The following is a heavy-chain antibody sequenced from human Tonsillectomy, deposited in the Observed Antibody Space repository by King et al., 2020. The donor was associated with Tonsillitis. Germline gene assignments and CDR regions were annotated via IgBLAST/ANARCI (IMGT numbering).Heavy chain of an antibody. CDR3: ARDSFRDFGFYY. V-gene: IGHV1-46*01. J-gene: IGHJ4*02. CDR1: GYTFTSYY. D-gene: IGHD4-17*01. Sequence: VQLVESGAEVKKPGASVKVSCKASGYTFTSYYMHWVRQAPGQGLEWMGIINPSGGSTSYAQKFQGRVTMTRDTSTSTVYMELSSLRSGDTAVYYCARDSFRDFGFYYWGPGTPVTLSS. CDR2: INPSGGST.